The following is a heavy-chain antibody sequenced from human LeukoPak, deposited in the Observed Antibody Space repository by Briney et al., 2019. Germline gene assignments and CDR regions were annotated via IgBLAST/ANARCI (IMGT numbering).Heavy chain of an antibody. V-gene: IGHV3-11*04. Sequence: PGGSLRLSCAASGFTFSDYYMSWIRQAPGKGLEWVSYISYSGSTIFYADSLKGRFTVSRDNPRNSLYLQLNSLTAEDTALYYCARELELGTTAFDIWGQGTMVTVSS. CDR3: ARELELGTTAFDI. D-gene: IGHD1-1*01. CDR1: GFTFSDYY. CDR2: ISYSGSTI. J-gene: IGHJ3*02.